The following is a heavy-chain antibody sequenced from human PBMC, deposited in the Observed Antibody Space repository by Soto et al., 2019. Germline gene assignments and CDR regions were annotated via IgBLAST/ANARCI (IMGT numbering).Heavy chain of an antibody. Sequence: CTVSRVSIRSVDYYWICIRGPPWKGLEWIGYIYYSGSTYYNPSLKSRVTISVDTSKNQFSLKLSSVTAADTAVYYCARDSSGYYGSGSYNWFDPWGQGTLVTVSS. CDR3: ARDSSGYYGSGSYNWFDP. CDR2: IYYSGST. CDR1: RVSIRSVDYY. J-gene: IGHJ5*02. D-gene: IGHD3-10*01. V-gene: IGHV4-30-4*01.